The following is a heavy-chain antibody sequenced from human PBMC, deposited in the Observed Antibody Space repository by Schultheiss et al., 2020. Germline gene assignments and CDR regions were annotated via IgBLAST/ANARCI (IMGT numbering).Heavy chain of an antibody. D-gene: IGHD6-19*01. CDR3: AKDRDPVAGGSDY. CDR1: GFTFSTYS. J-gene: IGHJ4*02. V-gene: IGHV3-21*01. CDR2: ISTTDRYI. Sequence: GESLKISCAASGFTFSTYSMNWVRQAPGKGLEWVSYISTTDRYIYYADSVKGRFTISRDNARNSVYLQMNSLRAEDTAVYYCAKDRDPVAGGSDYWGQGTLVNVSS.